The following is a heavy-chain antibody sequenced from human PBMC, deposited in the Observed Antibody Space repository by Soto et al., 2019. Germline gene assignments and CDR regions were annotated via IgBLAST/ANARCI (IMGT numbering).Heavy chain of an antibody. D-gene: IGHD1-26*01. Sequence: ASVKVSCKASGYTVTTYDINCVRQATGQVLEWLGWMNPYSGNTGFAQKFQGRVTMIRINSISTAYMELTSLRSEDTAVYYCVGRRRHNGIYTGDYRGQGTLVTVSS. CDR2: MNPYSGNT. J-gene: IGHJ4*02. CDR1: GYTVTTYD. CDR3: VGRRRHNGIYTGDY. V-gene: IGHV1-8*01.